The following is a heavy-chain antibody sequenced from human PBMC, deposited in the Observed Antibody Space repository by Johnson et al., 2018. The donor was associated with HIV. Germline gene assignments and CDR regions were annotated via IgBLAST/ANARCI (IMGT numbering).Heavy chain of an antibody. Sequence: VQLVESGGGLIQPGGSLRLSCAASGFTFSNAWMSWVRQAPGKGLEWVGRITSNTDGGTTDYAAPVKGRFTISRDDSKNTVYLQRNSLKTEDTAVYYCSRVGYYYDSSGYYSDALDIWGQGTMVTVSS. J-gene: IGHJ3*02. CDR3: SRVGYYYDSSGYYSDALDI. D-gene: IGHD3-22*01. CDR1: GFTFSNAW. CDR2: ITSNTDGGTT. V-gene: IGHV3-15*01.